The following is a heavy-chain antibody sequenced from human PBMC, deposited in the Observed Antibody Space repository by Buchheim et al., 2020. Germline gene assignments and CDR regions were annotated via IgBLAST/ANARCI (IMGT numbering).Heavy chain of an antibody. J-gene: IGHJ4*02. CDR1: EFTFSGHE. CDR3: TRFLHGY. V-gene: IGHV3-48*03. Sequence: QLVESGGGLVQPGGSLRLSCVASEFTFSGHEMNWVRQAPGKGLEWVSYISNSGSTLYYADSVKGRFTISRDNARKSLYLQMNSLRVEDTAIYYCTRFLHGYWGQGTL. CDR2: ISNSGSTL.